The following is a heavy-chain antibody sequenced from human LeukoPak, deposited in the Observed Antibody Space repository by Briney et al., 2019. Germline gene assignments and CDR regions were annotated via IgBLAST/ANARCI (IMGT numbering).Heavy chain of an antibody. V-gene: IGHV3-21*04. CDR1: GFTFSSYT. Sequence: GGSLRLSCAASGFTFSSYTMNWVRQAPGKGLEWVSSISSSSSYIYYADSVKGRFTISRDNAKNSLYLQMNSLRAEDTAVYYCARERMGILTGYYNYFDYWGQGTLVTVSS. J-gene: IGHJ4*02. D-gene: IGHD3-9*01. CDR2: ISSSSSYI. CDR3: ARERMGILTGYYNYFDY.